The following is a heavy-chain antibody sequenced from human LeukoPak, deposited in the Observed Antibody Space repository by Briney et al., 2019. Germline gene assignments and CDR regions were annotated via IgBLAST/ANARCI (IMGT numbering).Heavy chain of an antibody. D-gene: IGHD3-9*01. CDR1: GFTFSNYA. V-gene: IGHV3-23*01. CDR2: ITGGGSGI. Sequence: YPGASLRLSCAASGFTFSNYAMSWVRQAPGKGLEWVSAITGGGSGIYYADSMKSRFTISRDNSKNTLYLQINGLRAEDTAVYYCAKWGDYDVLTGYYVSDYWGQGTLVTVSS. CDR3: AKWGDYDVLTGYYVSDY. J-gene: IGHJ4*02.